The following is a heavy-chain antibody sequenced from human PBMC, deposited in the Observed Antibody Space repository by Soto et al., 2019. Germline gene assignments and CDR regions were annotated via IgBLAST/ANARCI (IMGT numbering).Heavy chain of an antibody. Sequence: QVQLVQSGAEIKKPGASVKVSCKSSGYTFTDYGISWVRQAPGRGLEWMGWITAYNGNTNYAQKFQGRVTMTTDTSTSTVYMDLRSLTSDDSAVYYCAREWCSSTSCHGVDYWGRGTLVTVSS. CDR3: AREWCSSTSCHGVDY. V-gene: IGHV1-18*01. D-gene: IGHD2-2*01. CDR1: GYTFTDYG. J-gene: IGHJ4*02. CDR2: ITAYNGNT.